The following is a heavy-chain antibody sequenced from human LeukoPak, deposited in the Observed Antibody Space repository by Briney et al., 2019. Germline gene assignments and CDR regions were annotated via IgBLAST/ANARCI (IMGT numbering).Heavy chain of an antibody. D-gene: IGHD3-10*01. CDR2: IDDSGGT. Sequence: SDTLCLTCAVSGVSFSGYYWSWVRQPPGKGLEWIGEIDDSGGTNYNPSLKSRGTISVDTSKNQFSLKLSSVTAADTAVYYCARIHISMVRGVITNYYYYYIDVWGKGTTVTISS. CDR3: ARIHISMVRGVITNYYYYYIDV. J-gene: IGHJ6*03. CDR1: GVSFSGYY. V-gene: IGHV4-34*01.